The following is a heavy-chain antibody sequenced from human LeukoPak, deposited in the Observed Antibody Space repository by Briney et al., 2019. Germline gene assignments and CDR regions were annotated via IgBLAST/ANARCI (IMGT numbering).Heavy chain of an antibody. V-gene: IGHV3-74*01. CDR3: ARGKYYGMDV. J-gene: IGHJ6*02. CDR1: GFTFSSYA. Sequence: GGSLRLSCAASGFTFSSYAMSWVRQAPGSGLVWVSHISSDGSISAHADSVKGRFTISRDNSKNILYLQMNSLRADDTAVYYCARGKYYGMDVWGQGTTVIVSS. CDR2: ISSDGSIS.